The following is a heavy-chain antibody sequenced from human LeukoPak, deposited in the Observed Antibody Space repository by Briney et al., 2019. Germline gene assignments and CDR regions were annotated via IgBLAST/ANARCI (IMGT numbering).Heavy chain of an antibody. Sequence: GGSLRLSCAASGFSFNNYAMSWVRQAPGKGLEWVSAISTTGGSTYYADSVKGRFTVSRDNSKNTLSLQMDSLRDEDTALYYCAKDWTTVVTPKGYYFDSWGQGTLVTVSS. CDR1: GFSFNNYA. V-gene: IGHV3-23*01. J-gene: IGHJ4*02. CDR3: AKDWTTVVTPKGYYFDS. CDR2: ISTTGGST. D-gene: IGHD4-23*01.